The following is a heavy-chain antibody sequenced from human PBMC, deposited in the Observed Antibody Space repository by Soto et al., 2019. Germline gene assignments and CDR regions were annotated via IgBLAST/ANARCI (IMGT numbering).Heavy chain of an antibody. D-gene: IGHD4-17*01. CDR2: IIPIFGTA. Sequence: QVQLVQSGAEVKKPGSSVKVSCKASGGTFSSYAISWVRQAPEQGLEWMGGIIPIFGTANYAQKFQGRVTITADESTSTAYMELSSLRSEDTAVYYCARCPEYGDYVYWFDPWGQGTLVTVSS. CDR1: GGTFSSYA. J-gene: IGHJ5*02. CDR3: ARCPEYGDYVYWFDP. V-gene: IGHV1-69*01.